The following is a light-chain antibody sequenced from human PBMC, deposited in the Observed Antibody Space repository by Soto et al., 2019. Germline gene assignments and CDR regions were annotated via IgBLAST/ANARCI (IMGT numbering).Light chain of an antibody. Sequence: DIQMTQSPSTLSASVGDRVTITCRASQSISSWLAWYQQKPGKAPKLLIYDASSLESGVPSRFSGSGSGTDSTLTISSLQPEDFATYYCQQSYSTPISFGQGTRLEIK. CDR1: QSISSW. J-gene: IGKJ5*01. V-gene: IGKV1-5*01. CDR3: QQSYSTPIS. CDR2: DAS.